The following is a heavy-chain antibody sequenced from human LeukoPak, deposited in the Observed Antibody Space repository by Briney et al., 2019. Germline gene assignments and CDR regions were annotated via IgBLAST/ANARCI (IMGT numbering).Heavy chain of an antibody. J-gene: IGHJ4*02. CDR1: GFTFXXXX. CDR2: XSXGGNX. V-gene: IGHV3-23*01. Sequence: GGSLRLXXXXSGFTFXXXXXXXVRQAPGXXXXWVSAXSXGGNXXXXXXXXXRXXXSXXNSKNTLYLQMSSLRAEDTAAYYCARIVQWPKGFDHWGQGTLVTVSS. CDR3: ARIVQWPKGFDH. D-gene: IGHD6-19*01.